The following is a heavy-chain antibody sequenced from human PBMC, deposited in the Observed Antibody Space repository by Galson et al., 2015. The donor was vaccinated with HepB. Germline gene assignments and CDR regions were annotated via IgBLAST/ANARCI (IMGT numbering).Heavy chain of an antibody. J-gene: IGHJ4*02. V-gene: IGHV5-51*03. CDR1: GYTFTNYW. CDR3: ARMYGDYEKIDF. D-gene: IGHD4-17*01. Sequence: QSGAEVKKPGESLKISCKGSGYTFTNYWIGWVRQLPGKGLECMGIIYGDDSDIRYSPSFQGQVTMSVDKSISTAYLQWSSLKASDAAMYVCARMYGDYEKIDFWGQGTLLTVSS. CDR2: IYGDDSDI.